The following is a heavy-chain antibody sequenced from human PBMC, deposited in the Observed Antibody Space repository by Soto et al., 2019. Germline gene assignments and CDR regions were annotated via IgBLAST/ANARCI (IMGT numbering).Heavy chain of an antibody. J-gene: IGHJ3*02. Sequence: SVKVSCKASGGTFSSYAISWVRQAPGQGLEWMGGIIPIFGTANYAQKFQGRVTITADESTSTAYMELSSLRSEDTAVYYCAVNYGGNPLIAFDIWGQGTMVTVS. CDR2: IIPIFGTA. V-gene: IGHV1-69*13. D-gene: IGHD4-17*01. CDR1: GGTFSSYA. CDR3: AVNYGGNPLIAFDI.